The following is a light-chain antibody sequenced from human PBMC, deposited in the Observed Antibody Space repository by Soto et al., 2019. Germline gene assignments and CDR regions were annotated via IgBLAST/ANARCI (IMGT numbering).Light chain of an antibody. J-gene: IGKJ4*01. CDR1: QSIASW. CDR2: AAS. V-gene: IGKV1-12*01. CDR3: QQASSFPLT. Sequence: DIQMTQSPSSVSASVGDRVTITCRASQSIASWLTWYQQKPGKAPKVLIYAASRLQSGVPSRFSGSESGTTFTLTITNLQPGDFATYYCQQASSFPLTFGGGTKVDIK.